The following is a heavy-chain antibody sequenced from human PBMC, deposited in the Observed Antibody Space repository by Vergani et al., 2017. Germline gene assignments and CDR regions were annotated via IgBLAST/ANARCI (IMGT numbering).Heavy chain of an antibody. CDR3: ARGLSLRADAFDI. CDR2: SYTSGST. Sequence: QVQLQESGPGLVKPSETLSLTCTVSGGSISSYYWSWIRQPAGKGLGWIGRSYTSGSTNYNPPLKSRVTLSVDTYKNQFSLTLRSVTAADTAVDYCARGLSLRADAFDIWGQGTMVTVSS. D-gene: IGHD3-16*01. CDR1: GGSISSYY. J-gene: IGHJ3*02. V-gene: IGHV4-4*07.